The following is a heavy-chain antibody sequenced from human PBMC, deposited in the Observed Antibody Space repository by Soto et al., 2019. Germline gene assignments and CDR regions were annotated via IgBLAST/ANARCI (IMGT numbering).Heavy chain of an antibody. D-gene: IGHD3-3*01. CDR3: AKDLGYDFWSGYYVSGSPPLDY. Sequence: EVQLLESGGGLVQPGGSLRLSCAASGFTFSSYAMSWVRQAPGKGLEWVSAISGSGGSTYYADSVKGRFTISRDNSKNTLYLQMNSLRAEDTAVYYCAKDLGYDFWSGYYVSGSPPLDYWGQGTLVTVSS. CDR1: GFTFSSYA. J-gene: IGHJ4*02. CDR2: ISGSGGST. V-gene: IGHV3-23*01.